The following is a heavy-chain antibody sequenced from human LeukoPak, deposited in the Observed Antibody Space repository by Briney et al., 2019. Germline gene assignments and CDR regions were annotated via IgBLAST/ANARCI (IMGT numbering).Heavy chain of an antibody. J-gene: IGHJ3*01. D-gene: IGHD3-10*01. CDR1: GFNFRTYA. V-gene: IGHV3-30-3*01. Sequence: GRSLRLSCAASGFNFRTYAMHWDRQAPGKGLEWVAVVSYDGSNQDYTESVKGRFIISRDDSKTSMYLQMNSLRVDDTALYYCARGPDPVVRGPRRAFDLWGQGTMVTVSS. CDR3: ARGPDPVVRGPRRAFDL. CDR2: VSYDGSNQ.